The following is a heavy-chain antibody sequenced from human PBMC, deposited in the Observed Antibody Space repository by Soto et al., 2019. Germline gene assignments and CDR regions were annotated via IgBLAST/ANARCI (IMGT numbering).Heavy chain of an antibody. Sequence: KXSETLSLACTVSGGSSSSGGYYWSWIRQHPGKGLEWIGYIYYSGSTYYNPSLKSRVTISVDTSKNQFSLKLSSVTAADTAVYYCASGGSGYDWFAPWGQRTLVTVSS. CDR1: GGSSSSGGYY. D-gene: IGHD5-12*01. CDR3: ASGGSGYDWFAP. V-gene: IGHV4-31*03. J-gene: IGHJ5*02. CDR2: IYYSGST.